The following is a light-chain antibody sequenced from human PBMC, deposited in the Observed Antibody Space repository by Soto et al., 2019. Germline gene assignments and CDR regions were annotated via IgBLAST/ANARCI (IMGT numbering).Light chain of an antibody. V-gene: IGKV3-11*01. CDR2: DAY. J-gene: IGKJ5*01. Sequence: MVFSQAQFSSSLGPGERATRSSRASQSFRGLLAWYQQKPGRAPRLLIYDAYNRATGIPPRFSGSGSGTDFTLTISRLEPEESAVYYCQQRHMWPLTFCQGTLLEIK. CDR1: QSFRGL. CDR3: QQRHMWPLT.